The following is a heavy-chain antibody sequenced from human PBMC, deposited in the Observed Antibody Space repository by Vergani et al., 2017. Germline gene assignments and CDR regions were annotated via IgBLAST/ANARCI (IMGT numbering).Heavy chain of an antibody. D-gene: IGHD3-3*01. CDR2: IDPSDSYT. CDR1: GYSFTSYW. J-gene: IGHJ5*02. CDR3: ARQSGITIFGVVIIGQDWFDP. V-gene: IGHV5-10-1*03. Sequence: EVQLVPSGAEVKKPGASLRISCTGSGYSFTSYWISWVRQLPGKGLEWMGRIDPSDSYTNYSPSFQGHVTISADKSISTAYLQWSSLKASDTAMYYCARQSGITIFGVVIIGQDWFDPWGQGTLVTVSS.